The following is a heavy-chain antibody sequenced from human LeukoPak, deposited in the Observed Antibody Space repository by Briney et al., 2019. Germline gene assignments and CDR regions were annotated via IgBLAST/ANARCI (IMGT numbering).Heavy chain of an antibody. D-gene: IGHD3-10*01. Sequence: PGGSLRLSCAASGFTFRSYAMSWVRQAPGKGLEWVSAISGSGGSTYYADSVKGRFTISRDNSKNTLCLQMNSLRAEDTAVYYCTMVRGVILDPLDYWGQGTLVTVSS. V-gene: IGHV3-23*01. CDR1: GFTFRSYA. J-gene: IGHJ4*02. CDR3: TMVRGVILDPLDY. CDR2: ISGSGGST.